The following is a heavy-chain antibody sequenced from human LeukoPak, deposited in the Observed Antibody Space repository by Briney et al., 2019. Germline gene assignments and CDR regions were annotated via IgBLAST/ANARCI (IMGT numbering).Heavy chain of an antibody. CDR2: IASTGTYT. Sequence: GGSLRLSCAASGFTFKDYHMYWIRQAPGKGLERVSYIASTGTYTNYADSVKGRFAVPRDNARNSLYLQMNTLRAEETAVYFCARGGSGWHLDYWGQGILVTVSS. J-gene: IGHJ4*02. CDR3: ARGGSGWHLDY. CDR1: GFTFKDYH. D-gene: IGHD6-19*01. V-gene: IGHV3-11*06.